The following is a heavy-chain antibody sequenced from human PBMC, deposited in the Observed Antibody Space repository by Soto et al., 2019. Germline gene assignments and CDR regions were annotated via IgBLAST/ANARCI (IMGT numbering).Heavy chain of an antibody. Sequence: ESVGGVVQPGRSLRLSCAASGFTFSSYAMHWVRQAPGKGLEWVAVISYDGSNKYYADSVKGRFTISRDNSKNTLYLQMNSLRAEDTAVYYCARETTDWDGYYYYGMDVWGQGTTVTVSS. D-gene: IGHD1-1*01. CDR1: GFTFSSYA. V-gene: IGHV3-30-3*01. CDR2: ISYDGSNK. CDR3: ARETTDWDGYYYYGMDV. J-gene: IGHJ6*02.